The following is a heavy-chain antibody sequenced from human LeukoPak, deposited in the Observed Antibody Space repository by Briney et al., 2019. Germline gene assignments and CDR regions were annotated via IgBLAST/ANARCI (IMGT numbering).Heavy chain of an antibody. J-gene: IGHJ4*02. CDR3: AKDSIDYDDYNYFDS. CDR1: GFALSSCN. Sequence: GESLKISCVASGFALSSCNMHWVRRAPGKGLEWVALIWYDGSYEYYTDSVKGRFTISRDNSKNTLYLQMNSLRAEDTATYYCAKDSIDYDDYNYFDSWGQGSLVTVSS. V-gene: IGHV3-33*06. CDR2: IWYDGSYE. D-gene: IGHD4-17*01.